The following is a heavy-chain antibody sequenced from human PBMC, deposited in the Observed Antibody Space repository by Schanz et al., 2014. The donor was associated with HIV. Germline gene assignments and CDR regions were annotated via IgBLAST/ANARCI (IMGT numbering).Heavy chain of an antibody. J-gene: IGHJ3*02. CDR2: INPNEGDT. CDR1: GYTFTDYF. D-gene: IGHD5-18*01. V-gene: IGHV1-2*02. Sequence: QVQLVQSGAEVKKPGASVRVSCKASGYTFTDYFVHWGRQAPGQGLEWMGWINPNEGDTKFAQKFRGRVTMTRDTSISTAYMELTRLRFDDTAVYYCASGRFDTVIWWGDAFLIWGRGTMVTVSS. CDR3: ASGRFDTVIWWGDAFLI.